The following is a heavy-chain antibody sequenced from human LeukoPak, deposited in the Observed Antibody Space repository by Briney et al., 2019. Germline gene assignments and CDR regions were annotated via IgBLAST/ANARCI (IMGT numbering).Heavy chain of an antibody. V-gene: IGHV5-51*01. CDR3: ARPSPYDILTQLDY. J-gene: IGHJ4*02. D-gene: IGHD3-9*01. Sequence: GESLKISCKGSGYSFPNYWIGWVRQMPGKGLEWMGIIYPGDSDTRYSPSFQGQVTISADKSISTAYLQWSSLKASDTAMYYCARPSPYDILTQLDYWGQGTLVTVSS. CDR2: IYPGDSDT. CDR1: GYSFPNYW.